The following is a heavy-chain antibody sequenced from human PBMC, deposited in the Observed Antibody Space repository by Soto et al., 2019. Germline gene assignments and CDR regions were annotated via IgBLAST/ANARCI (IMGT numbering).Heavy chain of an antibody. Sequence: ASVKVSCKASGDTFTDYAVTWVRQAPGQGLEWMGWISAHNGNTNYAQRLQGRVTMTTDTSTSTAYMELRGLRSDDTAMYYCARDRRGSFFRPFDIWGQGTMVTVSS. CDR1: GDTFTDYA. J-gene: IGHJ3*02. D-gene: IGHD3-10*01. CDR2: ISAHNGNT. V-gene: IGHV1-18*01. CDR3: ARDRRGSFFRPFDI.